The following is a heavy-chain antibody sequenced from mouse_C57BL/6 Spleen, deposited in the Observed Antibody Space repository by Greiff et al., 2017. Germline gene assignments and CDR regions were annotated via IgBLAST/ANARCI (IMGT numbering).Heavy chain of an antibody. CDR1: GYTFTDYY. D-gene: IGHD1-1*02. CDR2: INPNTGGT. CDR3: ARRYRWYGGFAY. J-gene: IGHJ3*01. Sequence: VQLQQSGPELVKPGASVKISCKASGYTFTDYYMNWVKQSHGKSLEWIGDINPNTGGTSYNQKFKGKATLTVDKSSSPAYMALRSLTSEDSAVYYCARRYRWYGGFAYWGQGTLVTVSA. V-gene: IGHV1-26*01.